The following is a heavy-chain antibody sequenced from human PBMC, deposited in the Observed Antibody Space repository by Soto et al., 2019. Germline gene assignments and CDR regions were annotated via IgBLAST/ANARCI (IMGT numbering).Heavy chain of an antibody. CDR1: GYTFASNW. CDR2: IYPGDSDT. D-gene: IGHD2-8*01. CDR3: ARLIDCSNGVCYRFES. V-gene: IGHV5-51*01. Sequence: GESLKISCKGFGYTFASNWIAWVRQMPGKGLEWMGFIYPGDSDTRYSPSFQGQVTISADKSISTAYLLWSSLKASDTAIYYCARLIDCSNGVCYRFESWGQGTLVTVSS. J-gene: IGHJ4*02.